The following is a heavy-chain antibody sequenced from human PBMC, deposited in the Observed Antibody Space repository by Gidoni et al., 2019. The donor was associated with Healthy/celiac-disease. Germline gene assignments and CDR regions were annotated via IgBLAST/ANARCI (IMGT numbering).Heavy chain of an antibody. Sequence: QVQLVQSGAEVKKPGSSVKVTCKASGGTFSSYGISWVRQAPGQGLEWMGGIIPIFGTANYAQKFQGRVTITADESTSTASMELSSLRSEDTALYYCAVYIPGYRYATGDYFDYWGQGTLVTVSS. CDR1: GGTFSSYG. V-gene: IGHV1-69*01. J-gene: IGHJ4*02. CDR3: AVYIPGYRYATGDYFDY. D-gene: IGHD5-18*01. CDR2: IIPIFGTA.